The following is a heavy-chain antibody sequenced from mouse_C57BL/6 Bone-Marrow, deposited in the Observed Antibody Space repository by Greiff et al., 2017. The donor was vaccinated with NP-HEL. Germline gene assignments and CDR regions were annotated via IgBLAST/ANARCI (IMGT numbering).Heavy chain of an antibody. V-gene: IGHV14-4*01. CDR1: GFNIKDDY. D-gene: IGHD4-1*01. Sequence: VQLQQSGAELVRPGASVKLSCTASGFNIKDDYMHWVKQRPEQGLEWIGWIDPENGDTEYASKFQGKATITADTSSNTAYLQLSSLTSEDTAVYYCTTEGLGHFDYWGQGTTLTVSS. J-gene: IGHJ2*01. CDR3: TTEGLGHFDY. CDR2: IDPENGDT.